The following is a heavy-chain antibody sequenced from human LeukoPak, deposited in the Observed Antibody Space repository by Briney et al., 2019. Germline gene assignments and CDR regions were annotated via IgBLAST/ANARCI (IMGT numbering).Heavy chain of an antibody. J-gene: IGHJ5*02. CDR1: GFTFSSYW. CDR2: INSDGSST. V-gene: IGHV3-74*01. Sequence: GGSLRLSCAASGFTFSSYWVHWVRQAPGKGLVWVSRINSDGSSTSYADSVKGRFTISRDNAKNTLYLQMNSLRAEDTAVYYCARVGGLNWFDPWGQGTLVTVSS. D-gene: IGHD3/OR15-3a*01. CDR3: ARVGGLNWFDP.